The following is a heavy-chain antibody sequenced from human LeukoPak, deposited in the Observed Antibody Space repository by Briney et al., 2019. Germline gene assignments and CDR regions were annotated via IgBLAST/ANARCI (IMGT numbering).Heavy chain of an antibody. V-gene: IGHV3-74*01. CDR2: INSDGSTT. J-gene: IGHJ4*02. CDR3: AKDQNYYDTSGGVFDY. D-gene: IGHD3-22*01. Sequence: GGSLRLSCAGTGFTFSNYWMHWVRQAPGKGLVWVSRINSDGSTTTYADSVKGRFTLSRDNAKNTLNLEMNSLRAEDTAVYYCAKDQNYYDTSGGVFDYWGQGTLVTVSS. CDR1: GFTFSNYW.